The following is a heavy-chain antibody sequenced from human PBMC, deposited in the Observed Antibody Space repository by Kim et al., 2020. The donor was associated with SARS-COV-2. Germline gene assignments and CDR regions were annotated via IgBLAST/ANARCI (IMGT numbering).Heavy chain of an antibody. CDR2: ISSSGSTI. CDR3: ARDIGSSSWYAYYYYGMDV. CDR1: GFTFSDYY. J-gene: IGHJ6*02. Sequence: GGSLRLSCAASGFTFSDYYMSWIRQAPGKGLEWVSYISSSGSTIYYADSVKGRFTISRDNAKNSLYLQMNSLRAEDTAVYYCARDIGSSSWYAYYYYGMDVWGQGTTVTVSS. D-gene: IGHD6-13*01. V-gene: IGHV3-11*01.